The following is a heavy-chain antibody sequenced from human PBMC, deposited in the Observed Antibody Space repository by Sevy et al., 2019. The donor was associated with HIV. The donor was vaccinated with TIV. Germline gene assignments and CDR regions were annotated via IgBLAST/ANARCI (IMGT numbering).Heavy chain of an antibody. CDR2: MSYDGSTR. V-gene: IGHV3-30*09. D-gene: IGHD6-19*01. Sequence: GGSLRLSCAASGFSISPYAFHWVRQAPGKGLEWVALMSYDGSTRYYADSAKGRFAISKDNSKNTLYLQMNSLRIEDTAIYYRARDAGYSTGWYAGYWGQGTLVTVSS. CDR3: ARDAGYSTGWYAGY. J-gene: IGHJ4*02. CDR1: GFSISPYA.